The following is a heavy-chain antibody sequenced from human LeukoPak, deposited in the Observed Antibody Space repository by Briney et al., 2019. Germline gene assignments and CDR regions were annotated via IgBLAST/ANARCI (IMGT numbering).Heavy chain of an antibody. CDR1: GYSFTDYY. Sequence: ASVKVSCKASGYSFTDYYMHWVRQAPGQGLEWMAIINPYSDSTSYAQKFLGRLILTSDTSTQTVYMELNTLTSEDTAVYYCARDFGNYKYYFDYWGQGTLDTVSS. D-gene: IGHD3-22*01. V-gene: IGHV1-46*03. J-gene: IGHJ4*02. CDR2: INPYSDST. CDR3: ARDFGNYKYYFDY.